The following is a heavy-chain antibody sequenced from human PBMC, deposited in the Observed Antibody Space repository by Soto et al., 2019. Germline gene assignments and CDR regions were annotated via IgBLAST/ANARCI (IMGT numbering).Heavy chain of an antibody. V-gene: IGHV1-3*01. CDR3: VREGARFAGDY. Sequence: QVHLVQSGAEVKKPGASVRISCKASGYTLSRYAMNWVRQAPGQGLEWMGWINRGKGAARSSSTFQARLTITRDTAANTGFMDLTGLKVEDPAVYYCVREGARFAGDYWGPGTLVTVS. CDR1: GYTLSRYA. J-gene: IGHJ4*02. CDR2: INRGKGAA. D-gene: IGHD3-10*01.